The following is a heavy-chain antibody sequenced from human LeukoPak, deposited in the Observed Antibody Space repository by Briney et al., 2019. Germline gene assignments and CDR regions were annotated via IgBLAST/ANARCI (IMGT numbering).Heavy chain of an antibody. V-gene: IGHV4-59*12. J-gene: IGHJ3*02. Sequence: SETLSLTCTVSGGSISSYYWSWIRQPPGKGLDWIGYIYYSGSTNYNPSLKSRVTISVDTSKNQFSLKLSSVTAADTAVYYCARGGDIVVVVAATGAFDIWGQGTMVTVSS. D-gene: IGHD2-15*01. CDR1: GGSISSYY. CDR3: ARGGDIVVVVAATGAFDI. CDR2: IYYSGST.